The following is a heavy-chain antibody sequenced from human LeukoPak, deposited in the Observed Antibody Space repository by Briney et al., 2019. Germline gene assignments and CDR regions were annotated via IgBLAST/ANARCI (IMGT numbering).Heavy chain of an antibody. CDR3: ARDHTYYYDSSGYLGY. D-gene: IGHD3-22*01. Sequence: PGGSLRLSCAASGFTFSDYYMSWIRQAPGKGLEWVSYISSSGSTIYYADSVKGRFTISRDNAKNSLYLQMNSLRAEDTAVYYCARDHTYYYDSSGYLGYWGQGTPVTVSS. CDR1: GFTFSDYY. CDR2: ISSSGSTI. J-gene: IGHJ4*02. V-gene: IGHV3-11*01.